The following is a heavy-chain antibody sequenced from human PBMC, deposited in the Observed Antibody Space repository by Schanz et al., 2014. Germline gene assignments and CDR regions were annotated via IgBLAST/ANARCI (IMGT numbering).Heavy chain of an antibody. CDR2: MSYDGSIK. CDR3: AKLSSSGRLAGYFDY. D-gene: IGHD6-19*01. CDR1: GFTFSSYG. V-gene: IGHV3-33*06. Sequence: QVQLVESGGGVVQPGRSLRLSCAASGFTFSSYGMHWVRQAPGKGLEWVAAMSYDGSIKYYGDSVKGRFTMSRDNSKNTLYLQMNSLRAEDTAIYYCAKLSSSGRLAGYFDYWGQGALVTVSS. J-gene: IGHJ4*02.